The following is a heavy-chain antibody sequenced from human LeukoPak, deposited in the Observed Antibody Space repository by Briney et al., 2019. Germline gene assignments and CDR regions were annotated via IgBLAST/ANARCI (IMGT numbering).Heavy chain of an antibody. V-gene: IGHV4-61*02. J-gene: IGHJ1*01. CDR2: IYTSGST. D-gene: IGHD4-17*01. CDR3: ARSPSDYGDYSYFQH. Sequence: SETLSLTCTVSGGSISSGSYYWSWIRQPAGKGLEWIGRIYTSGSTNYNPSLKSRVTISVDTSKNQFSLKLSSVTAADTAVYYCARSPSDYGDYSYFQHWGQGTLVTVSS. CDR1: GGSISSGSYY.